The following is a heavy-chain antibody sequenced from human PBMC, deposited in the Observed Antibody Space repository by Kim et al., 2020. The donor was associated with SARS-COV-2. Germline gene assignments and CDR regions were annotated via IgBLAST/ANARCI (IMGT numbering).Heavy chain of an antibody. CDR1: GGSISSSSYY. CDR3: ARDLKGGYDYYYYGMDV. D-gene: IGHD5-12*01. CDR2: IYYSGST. Sequence: SETLSLTCTVSGGSISSSSYYWGWIRQPPGKGLEWIGSIYYSGSTYYNPSLKSRVTISVDTSKNQFSLKLSSVTAADTAVYYCARDLKGGYDYYYYGMDVWGQGTTVTVSS. J-gene: IGHJ6*02. V-gene: IGHV4-39*07.